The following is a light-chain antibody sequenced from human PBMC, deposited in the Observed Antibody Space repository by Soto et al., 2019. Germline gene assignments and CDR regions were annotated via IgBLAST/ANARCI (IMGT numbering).Light chain of an antibody. V-gene: IGKV3-20*01. CDR3: QQYTGPPTT. J-gene: IGKJ5*01. CDR2: GAS. CDR1: QSISSSY. Sequence: EIVLTQSPGTLSLSPGKRATLSCSASQSISSSYLAWYQQRPGQAPRLLIYGASTRAAGIPDRFSGSGSGTDFTLTITRLEPEDSAVYFCQQYTGPPTTFGQGTRLEIK.